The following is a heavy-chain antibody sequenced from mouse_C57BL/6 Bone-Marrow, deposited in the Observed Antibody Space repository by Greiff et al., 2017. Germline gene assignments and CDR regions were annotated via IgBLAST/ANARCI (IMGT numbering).Heavy chain of an antibody. J-gene: IGHJ2*01. CDR2: IYPGSGST. CDR3: ARSKIYYDYDDY. Sequence: QVQLQQPGAELVKPGASVKMSCKASGYTFTSYWITWVKQRPGQGLEWIGDIYPGSGSTNYNEKFKSKATLTVDTSSSTAYMQLSSLTSEDSAVYYCARSKIYYDYDDYWGQGTTLTVSS. CDR1: GYTFTSYW. V-gene: IGHV1-55*01. D-gene: IGHD2-4*01.